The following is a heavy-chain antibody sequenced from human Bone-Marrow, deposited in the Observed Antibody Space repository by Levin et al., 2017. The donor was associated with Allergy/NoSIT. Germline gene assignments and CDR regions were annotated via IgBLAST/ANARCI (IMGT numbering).Heavy chain of an antibody. CDR1: GFTLSSYS. CDR3: TRGGSGSFYYLAPDQ. D-gene: IGHD3-10*01. V-gene: IGHV3-21*01. Sequence: GESLKISCAASGFTLSSYSMNWVRQAPGKGLEWVSSISNSGVYIYYADSLKGRFTVSRDNAKKSLFLQMNSLRAEDTAIYYCTRGGSGSFYYLAPDQWGQGTLVTVSS. CDR2: ISNSGVYI. J-gene: IGHJ4*02.